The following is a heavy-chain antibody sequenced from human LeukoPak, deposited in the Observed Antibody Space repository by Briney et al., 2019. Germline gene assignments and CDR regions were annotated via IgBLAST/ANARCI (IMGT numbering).Heavy chain of an antibody. J-gene: IGHJ4*02. CDR1: GGTLSSYA. CDR2: IIPIFGTA. V-gene: IGHV1-69*05. CDR3: AGGAYIVGATYYFDY. Sequence: GASVKVSRKASGGTLSSYAISWVRQAPGQGLEWMGGIIPIFGTANYAQKFQGRVTITTDESTSTAYMELSSLRSEDTAVYYCAGGAYIVGATYYFDYWGQGTLVTVSS. D-gene: IGHD1-26*01.